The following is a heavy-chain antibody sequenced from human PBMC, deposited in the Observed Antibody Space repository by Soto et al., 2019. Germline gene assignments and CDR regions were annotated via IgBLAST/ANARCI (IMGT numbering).Heavy chain of an antibody. CDR1: GGSLRGHY. V-gene: IGHV4-34*01. Sequence: LSLTCAVSGGSLRGHYWSWIRQSPEKGLEWIGEINHSGFTNYNPTLKSRVTISRDASKDQFSLRLSSMTAADSAVYFCARAAVKLGATLFDSWGQGTLVTVSS. D-gene: IGHD1-26*01. J-gene: IGHJ4*02. CDR3: ARAAVKLGATLFDS. CDR2: INHSGFT.